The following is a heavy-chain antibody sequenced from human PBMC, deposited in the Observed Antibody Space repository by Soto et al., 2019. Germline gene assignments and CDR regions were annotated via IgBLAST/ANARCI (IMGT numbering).Heavy chain of an antibody. V-gene: IGHV4-30-4*01. Sequence: LSLTCTVSGGSISGGDYYWSWVRQPPGKGLEWIGYIYYSGSTYYNPSLKSRVTISVDTSKNQFSLKLSSVTAADTAVYYRAREIVVVVPAAIGYWFDPWGQGTLVTVSS. CDR1: GGSISGGDYY. J-gene: IGHJ5*02. D-gene: IGHD2-2*02. CDR2: IYYSGST. CDR3: AREIVVVVPAAIGYWFDP.